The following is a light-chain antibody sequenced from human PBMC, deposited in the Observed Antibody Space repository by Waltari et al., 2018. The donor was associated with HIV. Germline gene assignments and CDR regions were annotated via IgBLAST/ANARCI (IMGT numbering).Light chain of an antibody. CDR1: SSTIGAGHE. V-gene: IGLV1-40*01. J-gene: IGLJ2*01. CDR3: QSYDSSLRGVL. CDR2: DDA. Sequence: QSVLTQPHSVSGAPGQRVTISCTGTSSTIGAGHEVPWYQQLPGAAPKVLVYDDANRPSGVPDRFSGSKSGASASLGITGLQAEDEADYYCQSYDSSLRGVLFGGGTKLTVL.